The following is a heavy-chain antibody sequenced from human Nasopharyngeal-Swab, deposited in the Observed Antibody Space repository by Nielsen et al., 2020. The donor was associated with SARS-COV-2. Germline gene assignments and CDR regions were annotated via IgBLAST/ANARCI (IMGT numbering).Heavy chain of an antibody. CDR3: AREPLLWSGMDV. V-gene: IGHV3-23*01. CDR2: ISGSGGST. Sequence: GESLKISCAASGFTFSSYAMSWVRQAPGKGLEWVSAISGSGGSTYYADSVKGRFTISRDNSKNTLYLQMNSLGAEDTAVYYCAREPLLWSGMDVWGQGTTVTVSS. D-gene: IGHD3-10*01. CDR1: GFTFSSYA. J-gene: IGHJ6*02.